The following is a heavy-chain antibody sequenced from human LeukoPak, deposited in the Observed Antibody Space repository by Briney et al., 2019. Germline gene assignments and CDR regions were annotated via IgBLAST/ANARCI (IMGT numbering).Heavy chain of an antibody. CDR1: GFTFGDYA. Sequence: GSLRLSCTASGFTFGDYAMSWVRQAPGKGLEWIGEINHSGSTNYNPSLKSRVTISVDTSKNQFSLKLSSVTAADTAVYYCARGNHDYAFDYWGQGTLVTVSS. V-gene: IGHV4-34*01. CDR3: ARGNHDYAFDY. J-gene: IGHJ4*02. D-gene: IGHD4-17*01. CDR2: INHSGST.